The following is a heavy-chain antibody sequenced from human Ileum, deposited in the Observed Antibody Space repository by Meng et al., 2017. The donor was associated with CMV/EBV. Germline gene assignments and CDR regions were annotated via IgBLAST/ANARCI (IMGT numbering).Heavy chain of an antibody. CDR2: IYYSGST. CDR3: ASSFGEFIDY. V-gene: IGHV4-59*01. Sequence: GSLRLSCTVSGGSISSYYWSWIRQPPGKGLEWIGYIYYSGSTNYNPSLKSRVTISVDTSKNQFSLKLNSVTAADTAVYYCASSFGEFIDYWGQGTRVTGAS. D-gene: IGHD3-10*01. CDR1: GGSISSYY. J-gene: IGHJ4*02.